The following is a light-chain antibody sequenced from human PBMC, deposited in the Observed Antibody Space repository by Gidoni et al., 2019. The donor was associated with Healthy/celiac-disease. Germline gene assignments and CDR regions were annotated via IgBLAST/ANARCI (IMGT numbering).Light chain of an antibody. J-gene: IGKJ2*01. CDR2: DAS. CDR3: QQRSNWPPYT. Sequence: EIVLTQSPATLSLSPGERATLSCRASQSVGSYLAWYQQKPGQAPRLLIYDASNRATGIPARFSGSGSGTDFTLTISSLEPEDFAVYYCQQRSNWPPYTFXQXTKLEIK. V-gene: IGKV3-11*01. CDR1: QSVGSY.